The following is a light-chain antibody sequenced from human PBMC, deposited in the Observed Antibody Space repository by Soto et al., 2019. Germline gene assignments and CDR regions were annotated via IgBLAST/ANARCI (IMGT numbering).Light chain of an antibody. Sequence: EIVMTQSPATLSVSPGERATLSCRASQSVSSNLAWYQQKPGQAPRLLIYGASTRATGIPARFSGSGSGTECTLTISSLQSEDFAVYYCQHYNNWPRTFGQGTKLEIK. J-gene: IGKJ2*01. CDR2: GAS. V-gene: IGKV3-15*01. CDR1: QSVSSN. CDR3: QHYNNWPRT.